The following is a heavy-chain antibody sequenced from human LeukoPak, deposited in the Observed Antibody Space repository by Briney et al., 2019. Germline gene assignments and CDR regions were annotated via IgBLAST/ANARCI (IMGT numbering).Heavy chain of an antibody. V-gene: IGHV3-23*01. D-gene: IGHD3-10*01. CDR2: ISGSGSST. J-gene: IGHJ4*02. CDR1: GFTVSSYA. CDR3: AKDRIRGPDY. Sequence: GGSLRLSCAASGFTVSSYAMSWVRQAPGKGLEWVSAISGSGSSTYYADSVKGRFTISRDNSKNTLYLQMKSLRAEDTAVYYCAKDRIRGPDYWGQGTLVTVSS.